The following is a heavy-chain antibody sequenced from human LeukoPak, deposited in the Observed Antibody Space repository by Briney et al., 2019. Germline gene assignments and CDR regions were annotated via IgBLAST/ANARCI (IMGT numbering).Heavy chain of an antibody. J-gene: IGHJ3*02. CDR3: ARVQSGSDAFDI. CDR1: GYSFSSYA. V-gene: IGHV3-30-3*01. CDR2: ISTDGSNR. Sequence: GGSLRLSCAASGYSFSSYAMHWVRQAPGKGPEWVAAISTDGSNRFYADSVKGRFTFSKDNSKNTLYLQMNSLRVEDTATYYCARVQSGSDAFDIWGQGRMVTVSS.